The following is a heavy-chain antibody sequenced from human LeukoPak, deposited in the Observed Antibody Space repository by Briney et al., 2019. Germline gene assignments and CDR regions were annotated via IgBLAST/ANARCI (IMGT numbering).Heavy chain of an antibody. D-gene: IGHD3-9*01. J-gene: IGHJ4*02. V-gene: IGHV1-18*01. CDR3: ARDSAGYYDILTGYFKSPPYYFDY. Sequence: ASVKVSCKASGYTFTSYGISWVRQAPGQGLEWMGWISAYNGNTNYAQKLQGRVTMTTDTPTSTAYMELRSLRSDDTAVYYCARDSAGYYDILTGYFKSPPYYFDYWGQGTLVTVSS. CDR1: GYTFTSYG. CDR2: ISAYNGNT.